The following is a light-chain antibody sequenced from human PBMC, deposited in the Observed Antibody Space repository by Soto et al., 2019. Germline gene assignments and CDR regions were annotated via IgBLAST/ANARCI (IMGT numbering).Light chain of an antibody. CDR1: QDVGNW. CDR2: SAS. V-gene: IGKV1-12*01. CDR3: QQAHSFPLT. Sequence: EIQMTQSPSYVSESVEDRVTITCRASQDVGNWLAWYQQKPGKAPKLLIYSASSLQSGVPSRFSGSGSGTDFTLTISSLQPEDFATYFCQQAHSFPLTFGGGTKVDIK. J-gene: IGKJ4*01.